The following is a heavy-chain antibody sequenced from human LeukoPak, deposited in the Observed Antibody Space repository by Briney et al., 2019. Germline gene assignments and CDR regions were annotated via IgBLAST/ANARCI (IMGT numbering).Heavy chain of an antibody. D-gene: IGHD5-18*01. CDR3: AKFDTAMVTAADY. J-gene: IGHJ4*02. CDR2: ISGSGGST. CDR1: GFTFSSYA. V-gene: IGHV3-23*01. Sequence: GGSLRPSCAASGFTFSSYAMSWVRQAPGKGLEWVSAISGSGGSTYYADSVKGRFTISRDNSKNTLYLQMNSLRAEDTAVYYCAKFDTAMVTAADYWGQGTLVTVSS.